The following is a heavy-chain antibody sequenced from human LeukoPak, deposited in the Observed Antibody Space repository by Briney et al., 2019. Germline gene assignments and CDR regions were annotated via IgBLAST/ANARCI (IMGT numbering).Heavy chain of an antibody. CDR3: AREIFNGFDI. CDR1: GFTFSDYG. V-gene: IGHV3-30*19. J-gene: IGHJ3*02. Sequence: GTSLRLSCAASGFTFSDYGMHWVRQAPGKGLEWVAVISYDGSNKDYADSVKGRFTISRDNSKNTLFLQMNSLRAEDTAVYYCAREIFNGFDIWGQGTMVTVSS. CDR2: ISYDGSNK.